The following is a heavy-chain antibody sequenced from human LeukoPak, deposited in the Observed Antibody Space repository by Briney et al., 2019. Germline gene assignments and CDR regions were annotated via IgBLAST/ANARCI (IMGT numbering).Heavy chain of an antibody. CDR2: ISYDGSNK. Sequence: GGSLRLSCAASGFTFSSYGMHWVRQAPGKGLEWVAVISYDGSNKYYADSVKGRFTISRDNSKNTLYLQMNSLRAEDTAVYYCAKEVEMATIILGYCDYWGQGTLVTVSS. D-gene: IGHD5-24*01. CDR1: GFTFSSYG. V-gene: IGHV3-30*18. J-gene: IGHJ4*02. CDR3: AKEVEMATIILGYCDY.